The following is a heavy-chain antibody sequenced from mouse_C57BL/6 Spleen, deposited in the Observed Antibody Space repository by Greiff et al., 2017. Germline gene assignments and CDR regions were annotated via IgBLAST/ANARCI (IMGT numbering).Heavy chain of an antibody. CDR2: INPSTGGT. Sequence: EVKLMESGPELVKPGASVTISCKASGYSFTGYYMNWVKQSPEKSLEWIGEINPSTGGTTYNQKLKAKATLTVDKSSSTAYMQLKSLTSEDSAVYYCARWDSSGYNYAMDYWGQGTSVTVSS. CDR1: GYSFTGYY. D-gene: IGHD3-2*02. J-gene: IGHJ4*01. V-gene: IGHV1-42*01. CDR3: ARWDSSGYNYAMDY.